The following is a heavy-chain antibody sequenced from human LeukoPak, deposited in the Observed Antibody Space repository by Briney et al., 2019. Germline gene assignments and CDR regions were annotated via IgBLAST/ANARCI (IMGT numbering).Heavy chain of an antibody. CDR1: GGSFSGYY. J-gene: IGHJ4*02. V-gene: IGHV4-34*01. CDR3: ARGGVYSSSSPTHY. CDR2: INHSGST. Sequence: SETLSLTCAVYGGSFSGYYWSWIRQPPGKWLEWIGEINHSGSTNYNPSLKSRVTISVDTSKNQFSLKLSSVTAADTAVYYCARGGVYSSSSPTHYWGQGTLVTVSS. D-gene: IGHD6-6*01.